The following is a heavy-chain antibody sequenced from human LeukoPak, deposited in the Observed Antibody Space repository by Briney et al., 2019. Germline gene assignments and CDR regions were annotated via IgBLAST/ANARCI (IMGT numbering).Heavy chain of an antibody. V-gene: IGHV1-69*13. D-gene: IGHD2-2*02. J-gene: IGHJ5*02. CDR3: ARYYCSSSSCYTWWFDP. CDR2: IIPIFGTA. Sequence: SVKVSCKASGGTFSSYAISWVRQAPGQGLEWMGGIIPIFGTANYAQKFQGRVTITADESTSTAYMELSSLRSEDTAVYYCARYYCSSSSCYTWWFDPWGQGTLVTVSS. CDR1: GGTFSSYA.